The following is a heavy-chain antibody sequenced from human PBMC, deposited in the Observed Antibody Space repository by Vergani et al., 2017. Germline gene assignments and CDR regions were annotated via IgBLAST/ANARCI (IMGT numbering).Heavy chain of an antibody. CDR3: ARITLFDPNYYYGMDV. CDR1: GGTFGSHT. J-gene: IGHJ6*02. Sequence: QVQLEQSGAEVKKPGSSVTVSCRASGGTFGSHTISWVRQAPGQGLEWVGRVIPHLEITTLAQHLQGRVIITADKSTDTAYMELSSLRSEDTAVYYCARITLFDPNYYYGMDVWGQGTTVTVSS. CDR2: VIPHLEIT. V-gene: IGHV1-69*02. D-gene: IGHD1-14*01.